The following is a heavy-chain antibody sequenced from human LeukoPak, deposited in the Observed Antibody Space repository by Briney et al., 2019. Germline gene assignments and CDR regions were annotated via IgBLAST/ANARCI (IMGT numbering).Heavy chain of an antibody. CDR3: ARDYGELGFDY. J-gene: IGHJ4*02. CDR1: GFTFSSYS. Sequence: GGSLRLSCAASGFTFSSYSMSWVRQAPGKGLEWVSYISSSSSTIYYADSVKGRFTISRDNAKNSLYLQMNSLRAEDTAVYYCARDYGELGFDYWGQGTLVTVSS. V-gene: IGHV3-48*01. CDR2: ISSSSSTI. D-gene: IGHD4-17*01.